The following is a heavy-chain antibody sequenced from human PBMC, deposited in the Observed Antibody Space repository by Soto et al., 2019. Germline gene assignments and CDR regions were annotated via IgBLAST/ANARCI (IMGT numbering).Heavy chain of an antibody. CDR1: GGSFSGYY. CDR3: ARGRGYCSGGSCYHLNYYYYMDV. V-gene: IGHV4-34*01. J-gene: IGHJ6*03. CDR2: INHSGST. Sequence: SETLSLTCAVYGGSFSGYYWSWIRQPPGKGLEWIGEINHSGSTNYNPSLKSRVTISVDTSKNQFSLKLSSVTAADTTVYYCARGRGYCSGGSCYHLNYYYYMDVWGKGTTVTVSS. D-gene: IGHD2-15*01.